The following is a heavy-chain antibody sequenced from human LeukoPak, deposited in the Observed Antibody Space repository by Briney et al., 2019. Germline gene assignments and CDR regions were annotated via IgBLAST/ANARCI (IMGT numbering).Heavy chain of an antibody. CDR2: MNPHSGDT. Sequence: ASVKVSCKASGYTFTRFDFTWVRQSPGRGLEWMGWMNPHSGDTVYAQKFQGRVTMTSNASISTAYMELSSLKFEDTAMYYCARVQGIRFFDYWGQGTLVTVSS. CDR3: ARVQGIRFFDY. D-gene: IGHD2-15*01. V-gene: IGHV1-8*01. CDR1: GYTFTRFD. J-gene: IGHJ4*02.